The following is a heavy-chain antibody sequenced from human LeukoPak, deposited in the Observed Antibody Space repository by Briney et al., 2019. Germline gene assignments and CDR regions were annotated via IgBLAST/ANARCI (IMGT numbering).Heavy chain of an antibody. Sequence: GGSLRLSCAASGFTLSSYWMHWVRQAPGKGLVWVSRINSDGSSTSYADSVKGRFTISRDNAKNTLYLQMNSLRAEDTAVYYCARAAYCGGDCYLTDYWGQGTLVTVSS. D-gene: IGHD2-21*02. V-gene: IGHV3-74*01. J-gene: IGHJ4*02. CDR2: INSDGSST. CDR3: ARAAYCGGDCYLTDY. CDR1: GFTLSSYW.